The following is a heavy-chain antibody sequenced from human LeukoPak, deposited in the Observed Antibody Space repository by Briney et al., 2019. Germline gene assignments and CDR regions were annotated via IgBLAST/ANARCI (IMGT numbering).Heavy chain of an antibody. Sequence: GESLRLSCTASGFTFSDYSVNWVRQAPGKGLEWVSCITGISDIYYADSVKGRFTISRDNAKSSLYLQVNSLRAEDTAVYYCARTPIYGGRYFDYWGQGTLVTVSS. J-gene: IGHJ4*02. CDR2: ITGISDI. V-gene: IGHV3-69-1*01. CDR1: GFTFSDYS. CDR3: ARTPIYGGRYFDY. D-gene: IGHD4-23*01.